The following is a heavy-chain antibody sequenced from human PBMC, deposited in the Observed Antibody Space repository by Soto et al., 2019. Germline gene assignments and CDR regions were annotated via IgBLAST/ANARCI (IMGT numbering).Heavy chain of an antibody. CDR1: GNTFTYVY. CDR2: ITPVNGNT. J-gene: IGHJ4*02. D-gene: IGHD3-22*01. V-gene: IGHV1-45*02. Sequence: SVKVACKGSGNTFTYVYLHWVRQAPGQALEWLGLITPVNGNTKYAQKFQDRVTFTGDTSLNTAYMELSSLRSDDTAMFYCASGRYDASGYFDYWGQGTLLTVSS. CDR3: ASGRYDASGYFDY.